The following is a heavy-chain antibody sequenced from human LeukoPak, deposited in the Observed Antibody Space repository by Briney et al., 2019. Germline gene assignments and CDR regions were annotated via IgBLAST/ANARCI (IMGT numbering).Heavy chain of an antibody. J-gene: IGHJ3*02. CDR3: AKDEVGSSREPNDAFDI. V-gene: IGHV3-23*01. Sequence: GGSLRLSCAASGFTFSSYAMSWVRQAPGKGLEWVSAISGSGGSTYYADSVKGRFTISRDNSKNTLYLQMNSLRAEDTAVYYCAKDEVGSSREPNDAFDIWGQGTMVTVSS. D-gene: IGHD2-15*01. CDR1: GFTFSSYA. CDR2: ISGSGGST.